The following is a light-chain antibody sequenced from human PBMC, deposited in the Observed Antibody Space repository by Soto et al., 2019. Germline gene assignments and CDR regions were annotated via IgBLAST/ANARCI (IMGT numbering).Light chain of an antibody. Sequence: QSVLTQPPSVSGDPGQRVTISCTGSSSNIGAGYDVHWYQQVPGTAPRLLIYSNNNRPSGVPDRFSGSKSGTSASLAITGLQAEDEADYYCQSYAGSLSGPHVLIGGGTKVTVL. V-gene: IGLV1-40*01. CDR3: QSYAGSLSGPHVL. J-gene: IGLJ2*01. CDR2: SNN. CDR1: SSNIGAGYD.